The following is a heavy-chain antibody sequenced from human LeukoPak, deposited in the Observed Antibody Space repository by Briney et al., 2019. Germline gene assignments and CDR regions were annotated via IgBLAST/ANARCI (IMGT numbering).Heavy chain of an antibody. CDR1: GCTFSSYG. CDR2: IRYDGSNK. D-gene: IGHD2-21*01. CDR3: AKIFSYWSQQVGHFDY. Sequence: GGSLRLSCAASGCTFSSYGMHWVRQAPGKGLEWVAFIRYDGSNKHYADSVKGRFTISRDNSKKTLYLQMNSLRAEDTAVYYCAKIFSYWSQQVGHFDYWGQGTLVSVSS. V-gene: IGHV3-30*02. J-gene: IGHJ4*02.